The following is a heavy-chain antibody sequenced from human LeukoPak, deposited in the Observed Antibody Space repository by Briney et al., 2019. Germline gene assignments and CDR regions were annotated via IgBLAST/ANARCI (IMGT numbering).Heavy chain of an antibody. D-gene: IGHD3-10*01. J-gene: IGHJ3*02. CDR1: GYRFTSYW. CDR3: ARVYGSGSYYGDAFDI. V-gene: IGHV5-51*01. Sequence: GESLKLSCKGSGYRFTSYWIGWVRQRPGKALEWMGIIYPGDSDPRYSPSFQGQVTISADKSISTAYLQWSSLKASDTAMYYCARVYGSGSYYGDAFDIWGQGTMVTVSS. CDR2: IYPGDSDP.